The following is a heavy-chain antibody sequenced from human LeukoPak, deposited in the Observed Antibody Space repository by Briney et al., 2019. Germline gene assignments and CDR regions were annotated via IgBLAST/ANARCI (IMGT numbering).Heavy chain of an antibody. CDR3: AESRRRIETCDY. J-gene: IGHJ4*02. V-gene: IGHV4-39*01. CDR1: GDSISSSSYS. CDR2: IYYSGST. D-gene: IGHD5-24*01. Sequence: SETLSLTCTVSGDSISSSSYSWGWIRHPPGKGLEWIGIIYYSGSTYYNPSLKSRVTISVDTSKNQFSLRLSSVTAADTAVYYCAESRRRIETCDYWGQGTLVTVSS.